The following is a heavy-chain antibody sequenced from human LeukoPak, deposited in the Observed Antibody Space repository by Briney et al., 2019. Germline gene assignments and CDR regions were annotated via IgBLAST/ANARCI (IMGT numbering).Heavy chain of an antibody. V-gene: IGHV3-7*01. D-gene: IGHD3-16*01. CDR3: ARDPDSDNAWGWFDS. CDR2: INGDGSEE. Sequence: PGGSLRLSCAASGFTFSRTWMRWVRHSPGKGLEGVANINGDGSEEYYVDSVKGRFTISRANARSSLYLQMNSLRGEDTAVYYCARDPDSDNAWGWFDSWGQGTVVTVSS. CDR1: GFTFSRTW. J-gene: IGHJ5*01.